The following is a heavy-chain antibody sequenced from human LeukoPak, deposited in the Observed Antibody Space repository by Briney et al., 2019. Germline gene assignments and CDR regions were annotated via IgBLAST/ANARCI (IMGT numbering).Heavy chain of an antibody. CDR2: ISPSGDIT. CDR3: AKTPSGYSGYSYYYYYYMDV. V-gene: IGHV3-23*01. D-gene: IGHD5-12*01. Sequence: GGTLRLSCAASGFTFSNHGMNWVRQAPGKGLEWVSGISPSGDITYYADSVKGRFTISRDNSKNTVYLQMNSLRAEDTAVYYCAKTPSGYSGYSYYYYYYMDVWGKGTTVTLSS. CDR1: GFTFSNHG. J-gene: IGHJ6*03.